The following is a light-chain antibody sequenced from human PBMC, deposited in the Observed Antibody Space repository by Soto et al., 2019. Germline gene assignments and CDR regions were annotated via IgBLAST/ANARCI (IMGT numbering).Light chain of an antibody. Sequence: EIGLTQSPGTLSLSPGERATLSCRASQSVSSTYLIWYQQKPGQAPRLLIYGASSRATGVPDRFSGGGSGTDFTLTISSLEPEDFAVYYCQQRSNWITFGQGTRLAIK. J-gene: IGKJ5*01. CDR1: QSVSSTY. V-gene: IGKV3D-20*02. CDR3: QQRSNWIT. CDR2: GAS.